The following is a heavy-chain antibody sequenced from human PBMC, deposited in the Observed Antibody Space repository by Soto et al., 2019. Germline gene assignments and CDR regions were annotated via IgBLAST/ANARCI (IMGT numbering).Heavy chain of an antibody. J-gene: IGHJ4*02. Sequence: QGQLVESGGGGVQPGRSLRLSCVASGFDFKTYGMHWVRQAPGKGLEGVAVIGFDGTNIHYSDSVRGRFSISSDNSEKTVSLQMNSLRVEYTALYYCVRKASVINNCSYRGVRWGQGTLVTV. CDR2: IGFDGTNI. CDR3: VRKASVINNCSYRGVR. V-gene: IGHV3-33*01. CDR1: GFDFKTYG. D-gene: IGHD1-20*01.